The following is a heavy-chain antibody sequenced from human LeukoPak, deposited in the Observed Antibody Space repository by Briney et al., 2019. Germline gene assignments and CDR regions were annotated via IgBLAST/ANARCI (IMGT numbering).Heavy chain of an antibody. D-gene: IGHD6-13*01. CDR3: ARDRSTYSSSWYLDY. CDR2: ISSSSNYI. V-gene: IGHV3-21*01. Sequence: GGSLRLSCAASGFTFSSYSMNCVRQAPGKGLEWVSSISSSSNYIYYADSVKGRFTISRDNAKNSLYLQMNSLRDEDTAIYYCARDRSTYSSSWYLDYWGQGTLVTVSS. CDR1: GFTFSSYS. J-gene: IGHJ4*02.